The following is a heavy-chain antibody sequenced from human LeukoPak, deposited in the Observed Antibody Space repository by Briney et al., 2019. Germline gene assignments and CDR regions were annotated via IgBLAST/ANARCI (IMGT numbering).Heavy chain of an antibody. CDR1: GFIFTGCY. Sequence: ASVTVSCKASGFIFTGCYMHWVRQAPGQGLEWMGCINANSGGTNYAQKFQGRVTMTRDTSISTAYMDLSRLRSDDTAVYYCARDHPYSSGWYGRVEALDLWGQGTTVTVSS. J-gene: IGHJ3*01. V-gene: IGHV1-2*02. CDR2: INANSGGT. CDR3: ARDHPYSSGWYGRVEALDL. D-gene: IGHD6-19*01.